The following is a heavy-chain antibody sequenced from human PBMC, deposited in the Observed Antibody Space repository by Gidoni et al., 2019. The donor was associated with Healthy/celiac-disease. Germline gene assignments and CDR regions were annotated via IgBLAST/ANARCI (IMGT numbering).Heavy chain of an antibody. CDR2: ISYDGSNK. D-gene: IGHD2-15*01. J-gene: IGHJ4*02. CDR1: GFTFSSYA. V-gene: IGHV3-30-3*01. CDR3: ARSPPAGPDIVVVVAAAWGFDY. Sequence: QVQLVESGGGVVQPGRSLRLSCAASGFTFSSYAMHWVRQAPGKGLEWVAVISYDGSNKYYADSVKGRFTISRDNSKNTLYLQMNSLRAEDTAVYYCARSPPAGPDIVVVVAAAWGFDYWGQGTLVTVSS.